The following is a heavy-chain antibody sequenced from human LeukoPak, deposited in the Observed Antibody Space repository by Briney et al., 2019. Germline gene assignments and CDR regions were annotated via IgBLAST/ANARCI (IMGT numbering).Heavy chain of an antibody. J-gene: IGHJ4*02. CDR3: ATWIEWELQRSFDY. D-gene: IGHD1-26*01. CDR2: FDPEDGET. Sequence: GASVKVSCKVSGYTLTELSMHWVRQAPGKGLEWMGGFDPEDGETIYAQKFQGRVTMTEDTSTDTAYMELSSLRSEDTAVYYCATWIEWELQRSFDYWGQGTLVTVSS. CDR1: GYTLTELS. V-gene: IGHV1-24*01.